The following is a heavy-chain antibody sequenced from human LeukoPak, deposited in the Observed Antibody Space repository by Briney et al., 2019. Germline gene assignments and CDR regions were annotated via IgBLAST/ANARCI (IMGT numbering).Heavy chain of an antibody. V-gene: IGHV3-53*01. CDR2: IYSGGST. CDR3: ARIFSSYADY. J-gene: IGHJ4*02. CDR1: GFTVSSNY. Sequence: AGGSLRLSCAASGFTVSSNYMSWVRQAPGKGLEWVSVIYSGGSTYYADSVKGRFTISRDNSKNTLYLQMNSLRAEDTAVYYCARIFSSYADYRGQGTLVTVSS. D-gene: IGHD6-6*01.